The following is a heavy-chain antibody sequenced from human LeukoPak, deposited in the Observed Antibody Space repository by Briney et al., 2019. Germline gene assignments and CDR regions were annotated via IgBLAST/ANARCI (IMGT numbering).Heavy chain of an antibody. Sequence: GGSLRLSCAVSGFTVSTNYMSWVRQAPGKGLEWVSIIYSGGSTYYADSVKGRFTISRDSSKNTLYLHTNSLRVEDTAVYYCARRGYGDYAPFDYWGQGTLVTVSS. D-gene: IGHD4-17*01. J-gene: IGHJ4*02. CDR1: GFTVSTNY. CDR3: ARRGYGDYAPFDY. CDR2: IYSGGST. V-gene: IGHV3-66*04.